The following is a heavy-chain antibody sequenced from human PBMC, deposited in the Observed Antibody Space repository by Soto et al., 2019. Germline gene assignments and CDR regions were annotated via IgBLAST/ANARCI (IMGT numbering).Heavy chain of an antibody. V-gene: IGHV3-23*01. D-gene: IGHD3-10*01. Sequence: EVQLLESGGGLVQPGGSLRLSCAASGFTYSSYAMSWVRQAPGEGLEWVSGISGSGGSTYYADSVKGRFTISRDNSKNTLYLQMNSLRAEDAAVYYCAKALGYFGSGSYYNLYGMDVWGQGTTVTVSS. CDR3: AKALGYFGSGSYYNLYGMDV. J-gene: IGHJ6*02. CDR2: ISGSGGST. CDR1: GFTYSSYA.